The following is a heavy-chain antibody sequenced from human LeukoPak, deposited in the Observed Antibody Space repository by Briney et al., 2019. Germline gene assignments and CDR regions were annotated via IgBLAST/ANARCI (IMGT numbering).Heavy chain of an antibody. CDR3: ARDYYHFGSGWGRPLDY. Sequence: GGSLRLSCAVSTFTVASNYMSWVRQTPGKGLVWVSDIYQGGSTYYSDSAKGRFTISRDISKNTLHLQMNNLRVDDTAVYYCARDYYHFGSGWGRPLDYWGQGTLVSVSS. J-gene: IGHJ4*02. D-gene: IGHD3-3*01. V-gene: IGHV3-53*01. CDR1: TFTVASNY. CDR2: IYQGGST.